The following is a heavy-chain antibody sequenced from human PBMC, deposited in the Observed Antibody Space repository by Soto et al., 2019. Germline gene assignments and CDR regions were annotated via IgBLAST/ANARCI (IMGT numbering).Heavy chain of an antibody. CDR2: INRDGSKK. J-gene: IGHJ3*02. Sequence: EVQLEESGGDLVQPGGSLRLSCAASGFTLSAYWMTWVRQAPGKGLEWVANINRDGSKKSYLDSVRGRFTISRDNVGNSMYLQMERLRADDTALYYCARDVSPGSSSLYLDAFDIWGQGKRVNVSS. CDR3: ARDVSPGSSSLYLDAFDI. V-gene: IGHV3-7*05. D-gene: IGHD6-13*01. CDR1: GFTLSAYW.